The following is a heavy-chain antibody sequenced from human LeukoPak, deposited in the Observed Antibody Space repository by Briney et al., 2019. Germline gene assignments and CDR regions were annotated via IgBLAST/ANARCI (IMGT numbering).Heavy chain of an antibody. CDR1: GGSISSYY. Sequence: SETLSLTCTVSGGSISSYYWSWIRQPPGKGLEWIGYIYYSGSTNYNPSLKSRVTISVDTSKNQFSLKLSSVTAADTAVYYCARGQFRGSYPVVHWGQGTLVTVSS. D-gene: IGHD1-26*01. CDR2: IYYSGST. CDR3: ARGQFRGSYPVVH. J-gene: IGHJ5*02. V-gene: IGHV4-59*01.